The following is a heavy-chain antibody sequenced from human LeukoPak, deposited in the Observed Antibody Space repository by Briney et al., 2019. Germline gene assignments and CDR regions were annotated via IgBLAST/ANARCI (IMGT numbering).Heavy chain of an antibody. Sequence: ASVKVSCKASGYTFTSYAMHWVRQAPGQRLEWMGWINAGNGNTKYSQKFQGRVTITRDMSTSTAYMELSSLTSEDTAVFYCAADGPADLFDGSEDPPRDAFEIWGQGTMVTVSS. V-gene: IGHV1-3*01. CDR3: AADGPADLFDGSEDPPRDAFEI. J-gene: IGHJ3*02. CDR1: GYTFTSYA. CDR2: INAGNGNT. D-gene: IGHD3-22*01.